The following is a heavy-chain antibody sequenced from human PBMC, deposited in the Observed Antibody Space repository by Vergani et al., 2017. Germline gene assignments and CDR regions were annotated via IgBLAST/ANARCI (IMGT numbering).Heavy chain of an antibody. CDR2: IYTGDSDV. CDR1: GYSITNYW. V-gene: IGHV5-51*06. Sequence: DVQLVQSGAEVKKRGESLKISCQGSGYSITNYWIAWVRQRPGKGLEWMGLIYTGDSDVRYSPSFQGKVTMSVDKSPSTAYLQWISLKSSDTATYYCAKTHYFSSLYSSYNWFDPWGQGTQVTVSS. CDR3: AKTHYFSSLYSSYNWFDP. J-gene: IGHJ5*02. D-gene: IGHD3-3*01.